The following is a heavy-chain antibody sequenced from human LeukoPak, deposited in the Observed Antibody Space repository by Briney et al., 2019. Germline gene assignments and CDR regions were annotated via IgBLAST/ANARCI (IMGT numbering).Heavy chain of an antibody. Sequence: GGSLRLSCAVSRFTLSDYAIHWVRQAPGKGLEWVAVISYDGSNQYYADSVKGRFTISRDNSKNTLFLQMNSLRAEDTALYYCAREPYYCDRSGYLYYFDYWGQGTLVTVSS. CDR1: RFTLSDYA. V-gene: IGHV3-30*04. CDR2: ISYDGSNQ. J-gene: IGHJ4*02. CDR3: AREPYYCDRSGYLYYFDY. D-gene: IGHD3-22*01.